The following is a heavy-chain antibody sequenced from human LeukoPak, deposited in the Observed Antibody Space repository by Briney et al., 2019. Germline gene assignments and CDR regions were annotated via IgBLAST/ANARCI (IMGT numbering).Heavy chain of an antibody. V-gene: IGHV1-24*01. Sequence: ASVKVSCKVSGYTLTELSMHWVRQAPGKGLEWRGGFDPEDGETIYAQKFQGRVTMTEDTSTDTAYMGLSSLRAEDTAVYYCATDGFFPNYDSSGFDYWGQGTLVTVPS. CDR3: ATDGFFPNYDSSGFDY. D-gene: IGHD3-22*01. J-gene: IGHJ4*02. CDR2: FDPEDGET. CDR1: GYTLTELS.